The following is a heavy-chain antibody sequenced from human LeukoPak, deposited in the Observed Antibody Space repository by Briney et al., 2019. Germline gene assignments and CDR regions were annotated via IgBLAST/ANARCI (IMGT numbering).Heavy chain of an antibody. CDR3: ARDRGGTGDFDY. Sequence: AASVNVSCKASGYTFTSYAMHWVRRAPGQRREWMGWINAGNGDTKYSQKFQGRVTIARGTSASTAYMELSSLRSEDTAVYYCARDRGGTGDFDYWGQGTLVTVSS. CDR1: GYTFTSYA. CDR2: INAGNGDT. J-gene: IGHJ4*02. V-gene: IGHV1-3*01. D-gene: IGHD1-1*01.